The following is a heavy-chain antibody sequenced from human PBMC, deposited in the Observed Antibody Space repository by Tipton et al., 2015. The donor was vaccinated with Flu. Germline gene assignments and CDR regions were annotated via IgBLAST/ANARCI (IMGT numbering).Heavy chain of an antibody. CDR2: IHRSGDT. V-gene: IGHV4-61*09. CDR3: ARRDYSNYVSEPKNWFHP. Sequence: TLSLTCVVSGGSISSGSYYWSWIRQPAGKGLEWIGNIHRSGDTHHNPSLKSRVTISVDTSKNQFSLKLSSVTAADTAVYYCARRDYSNYVSEPKNWFHPWGQGTLVTVSS. D-gene: IGHD4-11*01. CDR1: GGSISSGSYY. J-gene: IGHJ5*02.